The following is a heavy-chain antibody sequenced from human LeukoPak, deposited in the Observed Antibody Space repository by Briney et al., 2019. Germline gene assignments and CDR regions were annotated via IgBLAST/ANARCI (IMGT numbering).Heavy chain of an antibody. D-gene: IGHD2-21*01. CDR1: GFTFNNYA. Sequence: GGSLRLSCAASGFTFNNYAMTWVRQAPGKVLEWVSAINAGGGSTHNADSVKGRFTISRAISKSTVYLQMNTLRADDTAVYYCAKGGGDYYFDYWGQGTLVTVSS. V-gene: IGHV3-23*01. CDR2: INAGGGST. J-gene: IGHJ4*02. CDR3: AKGGGDYYFDY.